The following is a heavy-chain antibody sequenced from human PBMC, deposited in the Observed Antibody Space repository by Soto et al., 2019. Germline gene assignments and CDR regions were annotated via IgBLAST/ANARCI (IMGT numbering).Heavy chain of an antibody. Sequence: ASVKVSCKASGYTFTSYDINWVRQATGQGLEWMGWMNPNSGNNGNVQKFQGRVTMTRNTSISTAYMELSSLRSEDTAVYYCARRKGRYGGNYYYGMDVWGQGTTVTVSS. CDR2: MNPNSGNN. D-gene: IGHD2-15*01. J-gene: IGHJ6*02. V-gene: IGHV1-8*01. CDR3: ARRKGRYGGNYYYGMDV. CDR1: GYTFTSYD.